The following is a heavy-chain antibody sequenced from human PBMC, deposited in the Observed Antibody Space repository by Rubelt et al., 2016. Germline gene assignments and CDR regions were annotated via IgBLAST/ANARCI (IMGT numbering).Heavy chain of an antibody. Sequence: QVQLQQWGAGLLKPSETLSLTCAVYGGSFSGYYWSWIRQPPGKGLEWIGEINHSGSTNYNPSLKSRVTSSVDTSKNQFSLKLSAVTAADTAVYYCARFYGSGSPQGMDVWGQGTTVTVSS. CDR2: INHSGST. V-gene: IGHV4-34*01. CDR3: ARFYGSGSPQGMDV. J-gene: IGHJ6*02. D-gene: IGHD3-10*01. CDR1: GGSFSGYY.